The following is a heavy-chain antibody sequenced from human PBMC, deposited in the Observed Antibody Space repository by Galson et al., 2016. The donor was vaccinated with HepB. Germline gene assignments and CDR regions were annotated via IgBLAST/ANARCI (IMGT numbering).Heavy chain of an antibody. CDR2: IYWNDDK. D-gene: IGHD3-10*01. Sequence: PALVKPTQTLTLTCAFSGFSLSSSGLGVGWIRQSPGKALEWLALIYWNDDKRYSPSLKSRLTITKDTSKNQVVLTLTNMDPVDTATYYCAHRRTSADYGSGKDHYFDYWGQGTLVTVSS. V-gene: IGHV2-5*01. J-gene: IGHJ4*02. CDR3: AHRRTSADYGSGKDHYFDY. CDR1: GFSLSSSGLG.